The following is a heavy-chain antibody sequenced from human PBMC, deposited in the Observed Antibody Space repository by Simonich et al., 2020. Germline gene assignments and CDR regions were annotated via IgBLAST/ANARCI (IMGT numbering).Heavy chain of an antibody. V-gene: IGHV1-2*02. J-gene: IGHJ3*02. CDR1: GYTLTGYY. Sequence: QVQLVQSGAEVKKPGASVKVSCKASGYTLTGYYMHWVRQAPGKGLGWMGWINTNRGGTNYAQKFQGRVTMTRDTSISTAYMELSRLRSDDTAVYYCARVRFEAFDIWGQGTMVTVSS. CDR2: INTNRGGT. CDR3: ARVRFEAFDI.